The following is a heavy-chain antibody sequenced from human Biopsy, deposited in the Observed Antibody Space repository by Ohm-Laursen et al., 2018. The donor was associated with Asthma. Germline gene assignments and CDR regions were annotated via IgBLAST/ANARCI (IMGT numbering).Heavy chain of an antibody. CDR2: INPNSGAT. CDR1: GYTFTSYY. CDR3: ARGQKSAGDRWFDP. V-gene: IGHV1-2*06. Sequence: ASVKVSCKASGYTFTSYYIHWMRQAPGQGLEWMGRINPNSGATNYAQKFQGRVTMTRDTSISTAYMEVSRLRSDDTAVYYCARGQKSAGDRWFDPWGQGTLVTVSS. D-gene: IGHD6-13*01. J-gene: IGHJ5*02.